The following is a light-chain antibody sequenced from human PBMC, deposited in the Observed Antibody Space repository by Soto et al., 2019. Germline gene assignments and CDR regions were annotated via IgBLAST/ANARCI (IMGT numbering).Light chain of an antibody. CDR2: GAS. CDR1: QSAGGTF. J-gene: IGKJ2*01. Sequence: DIVLTQSPGTLSLSPGERATLSCRASQSAGGTFLAWYQQKPGQAPRLLIYGASSRAAGIPHRFSGSGSGTDFTLTISRLEPEDFAVYYGQQYGRSPYTFGQGTKLVIK. V-gene: IGKV3-20*01. CDR3: QQYGRSPYT.